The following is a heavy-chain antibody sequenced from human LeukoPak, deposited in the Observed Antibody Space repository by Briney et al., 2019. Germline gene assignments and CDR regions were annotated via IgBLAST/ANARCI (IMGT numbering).Heavy chain of an antibody. Sequence: GGSLRLSCAASGFTFSNAWMSWVRQAPGKGLEWVGRIKSKTDGGTTDYAAPVKGRFTISRDDSNNMLYLQINSLKTEDTAMDNCTRDRSYGYWGQGTLVTVSS. CDR1: GFTFSNAW. V-gene: IGHV3-15*01. D-gene: IGHD3-10*01. CDR3: TRDRSYGY. CDR2: IKSKTDGGTT. J-gene: IGHJ4*02.